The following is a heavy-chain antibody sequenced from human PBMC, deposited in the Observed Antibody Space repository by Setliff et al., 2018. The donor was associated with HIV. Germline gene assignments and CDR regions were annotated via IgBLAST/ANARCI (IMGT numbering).Heavy chain of an antibody. D-gene: IGHD6-13*01. CDR1: GGSISRSSYY. V-gene: IGHV4-39*01. Sequence: SETLSLTCTVSGGSISRSSYYWGWIRQPPGKGLEWIGSIYYSGSTYYNPSLKSRVTISVDTSKNQFSLKLSSVTAADTAVYYCARTYGSSWYGGSDYWGQGTLVTVSS. CDR2: IYYSGST. J-gene: IGHJ4*02. CDR3: ARTYGSSWYGGSDY.